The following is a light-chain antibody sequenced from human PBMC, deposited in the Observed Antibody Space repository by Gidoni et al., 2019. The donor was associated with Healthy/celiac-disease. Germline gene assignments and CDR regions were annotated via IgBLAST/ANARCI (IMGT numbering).Light chain of an antibody. Sequence: QSALTQPASVSGSPGQSITISCPGTSGDGGGYNYVSWYQHHPGKAPKLMIYDVSNRPSGVSNRFSGSKSGNTASLTISGLQAEDEADYYCSSYTSSSTRVVFGGGTKLTVL. J-gene: IGLJ2*01. V-gene: IGLV2-14*03. CDR2: DVS. CDR3: SSYTSSSTRVV. CDR1: SGDGGGYNY.